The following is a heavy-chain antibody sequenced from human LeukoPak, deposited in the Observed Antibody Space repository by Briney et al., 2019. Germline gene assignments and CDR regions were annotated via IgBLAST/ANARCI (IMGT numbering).Heavy chain of an antibody. V-gene: IGHV4-34*01. Sequence: SETLSLTCAVYGGSFSGYYWSWIRQPPGKGLEWIGEISHSGSTNYNPSLKSRVTISVDTSKNQFSLKLSSVTAADTAVYYCARHRYSSGWYDYWGQGTLVTVSS. D-gene: IGHD6-19*01. CDR3: ARHRYSSGWYDY. CDR1: GGSFSGYY. CDR2: ISHSGST. J-gene: IGHJ4*02.